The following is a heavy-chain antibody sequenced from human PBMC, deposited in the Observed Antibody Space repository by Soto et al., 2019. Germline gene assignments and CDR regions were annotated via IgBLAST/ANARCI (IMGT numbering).Heavy chain of an antibody. CDR1: GYTFSSYG. D-gene: IGHD5-18*01. Sequence: GASVNVSCKTSGYTFSSYGIVWVRQAPGQVLDWMGWISTYNVDTKYADKFQGRLTMSSDTSTTTAFMALRRLRSDDTAVYYCVRGGFAYGCIDYWGQGTLVTVSS. V-gene: IGHV1-18*01. J-gene: IGHJ4*02. CDR2: ISTYNVDT. CDR3: VRGGFAYGCIDY.